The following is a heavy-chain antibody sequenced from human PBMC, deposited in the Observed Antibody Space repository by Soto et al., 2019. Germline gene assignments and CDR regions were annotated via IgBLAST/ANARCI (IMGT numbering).Heavy chain of an antibody. J-gene: IGHJ3*02. CDR3: ARHYDSSGDAFDI. Sequence: GESLKISCKGSGYSFTSYWIGWVRQMPGKGLEWMGIIYPGDSDTRYSPSFQGQVTISADKSISTAYLQWSSLKASDTAMYYCARHYDSSGDAFDICGQGTMVTVSS. D-gene: IGHD3-22*01. CDR1: GYSFTSYW. CDR2: IYPGDSDT. V-gene: IGHV5-51*01.